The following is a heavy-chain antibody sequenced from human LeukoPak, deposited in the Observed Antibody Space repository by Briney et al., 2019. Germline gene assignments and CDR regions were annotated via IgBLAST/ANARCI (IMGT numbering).Heavy chain of an antibody. CDR3: AKEPYRSSYYYYMDV. CDR2: LGISGDYA. Sequence: PGGSLRLSCVASGFTLSSYAVSWVRQAPGKGLQWVSSLGISGDYAWYAGSVKGRFTISRDNSKNSLYLQMNSLRAEDTALYYCAKEPYRSSYYYYMDVWGKGTTVTVSS. J-gene: IGHJ6*03. CDR1: GFTLSSYA. V-gene: IGHV3-23*01. D-gene: IGHD3-16*02.